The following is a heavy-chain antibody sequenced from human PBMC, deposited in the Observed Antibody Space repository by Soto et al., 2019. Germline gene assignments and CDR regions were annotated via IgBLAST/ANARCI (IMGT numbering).Heavy chain of an antibody. D-gene: IGHD2-15*01. Sequence: RASVKVSCKASGYTFTRYTMNWVRQAPGQRLEWMGWINPDNGNTKSSQKFQDRVIITRDTSASTAYMDLSSLRSEDTAVYYCARAIATGQLDPWGQGTLVTVSS. CDR3: ARAIATGQLDP. V-gene: IGHV1-3*01. CDR2: INPDNGNT. J-gene: IGHJ5*02. CDR1: GYTFTRYT.